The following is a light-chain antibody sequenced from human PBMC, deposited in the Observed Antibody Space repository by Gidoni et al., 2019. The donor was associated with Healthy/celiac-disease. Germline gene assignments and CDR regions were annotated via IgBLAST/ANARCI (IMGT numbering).Light chain of an antibody. Sequence: SSELTHDPAVSVALGQTVRLTCQGDRLRSYYASWSQQKPGQAPVLVIYGKNNRPSGIPDRFSGSSSGNTASLTITGAQAEDEADYYGNSRDSSGNLVVFGGGTKLTVL. V-gene: IGLV3-19*01. CDR1: RLRSYY. J-gene: IGLJ2*01. CDR2: GKN. CDR3: NSRDSSGNLVV.